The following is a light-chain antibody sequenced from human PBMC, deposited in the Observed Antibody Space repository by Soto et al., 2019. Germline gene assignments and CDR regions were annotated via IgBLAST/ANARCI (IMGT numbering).Light chain of an antibody. J-gene: IGLJ2*01. CDR1: SSDVGGYNY. Sequence: QSALTQPASVSGSPGQSITISCTGTSSDVGGYNYVSWYQHHPGKAPKLTIYDVGNRPSGVSNRFSGSKSGNTASLTISGLQAEDEADYYCSSYTISSTVVFGGGTKLTVL. CDR2: DVG. V-gene: IGLV2-14*03. CDR3: SSYTISSTVV.